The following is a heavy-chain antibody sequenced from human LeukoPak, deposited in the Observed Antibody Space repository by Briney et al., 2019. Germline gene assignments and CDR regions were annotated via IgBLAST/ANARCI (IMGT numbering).Heavy chain of an antibody. CDR3: ARRGAVAGTNGY. Sequence: ASVKVSCKASGYTFTSYDINWVRQATGQGLAWMGWMNPNSGNTGYAQKFQGRVTMTRNTSISTAYMELSSLRSEDTAVYYCARRGAVAGTNGYWGREPWSPSPQ. D-gene: IGHD6-19*01. CDR2: MNPNSGNT. CDR1: GYTFTSYD. J-gene: IGHJ4*02. V-gene: IGHV1-8*01.